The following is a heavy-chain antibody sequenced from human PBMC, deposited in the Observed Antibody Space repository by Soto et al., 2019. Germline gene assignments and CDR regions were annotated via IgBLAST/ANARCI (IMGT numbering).Heavy chain of an antibody. J-gene: IGHJ5*02. V-gene: IGHV4-59*01. CDR3: ARESGRGVYNWFDP. CDR2: IYYSGST. D-gene: IGHD1-26*01. CDR1: GGSISSYY. Sequence: GGSISSYYWSWIRQPPGKGLGWIGYIYYSGSTNYNPSLKSRVTISVDTSKNQFSLKLSSVTAADTAVYYCARESGRGVYNWFDPWGQGTLVTVSS.